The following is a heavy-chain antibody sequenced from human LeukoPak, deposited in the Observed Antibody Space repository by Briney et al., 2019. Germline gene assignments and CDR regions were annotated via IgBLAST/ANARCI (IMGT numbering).Heavy chain of an antibody. CDR3: AKAFAFVGANFFDY. D-gene: IGHD1-26*01. V-gene: IGHV3-23*01. CDR2: IGDTT. Sequence: GGSLRLSCAASGFTFSIYAMSWVRQAPGKGLEWVSAIGDTTYYADSVEGRFTVSRDNSKNTLYLQMNSLRAEDAAIYYCAKAFAFVGANFFDYWGQGTLVTVSS. CDR1: GFTFSIYA. J-gene: IGHJ4*02.